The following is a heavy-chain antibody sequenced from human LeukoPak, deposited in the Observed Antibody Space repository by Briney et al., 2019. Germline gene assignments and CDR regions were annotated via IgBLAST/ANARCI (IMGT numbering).Heavy chain of an antibody. D-gene: IGHD3-10*01. Sequence: SETLSLTCTVSGGSISSSSYYWGWIRQPPGKGLEWLGSIYYSGSTYYNPSIKSRVTISVDTSKNQFSLKLSSVTAADTAVYYCARHLYYGSGSYHYYYMDVWGKGTTVTVSS. J-gene: IGHJ6*03. CDR2: IYYSGST. V-gene: IGHV4-39*01. CDR1: GGSISSSSYY. CDR3: ARHLYYGSGSYHYYYMDV.